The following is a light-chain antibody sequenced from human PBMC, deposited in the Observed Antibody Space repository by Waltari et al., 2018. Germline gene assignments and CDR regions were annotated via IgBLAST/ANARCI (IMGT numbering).Light chain of an antibody. J-gene: IGLJ1*01. CDR3: SAYTATDTYV. CDR1: RSDIGLSDY. V-gene: IGLV2-14*03. Sequence: SALTQPASMSGSPGQSITISCTGTRSDIGLSDYVSWYQQHPGKAPKLIISDVSQRPSGVTARFSGSKSGYTASLTISGLQTEDEADYYCSAYTATDTYVFGSGTTVTVL. CDR2: DVS.